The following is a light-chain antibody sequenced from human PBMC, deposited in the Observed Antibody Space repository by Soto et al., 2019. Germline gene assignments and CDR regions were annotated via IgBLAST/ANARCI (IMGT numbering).Light chain of an antibody. V-gene: IGKV3-11*01. J-gene: IGKJ1*01. Sequence: EIVLTQSPATLSLSPGERATLSCRASQSVSSYLAWYQQKPGQAPRLLIYDASNRATGIPARFSGGGSGTDFTLTISSLEPEDFAVYYCQQYNNWPPVTFGQGTKVEIK. CDR1: QSVSSY. CDR2: DAS. CDR3: QQYNNWPPVT.